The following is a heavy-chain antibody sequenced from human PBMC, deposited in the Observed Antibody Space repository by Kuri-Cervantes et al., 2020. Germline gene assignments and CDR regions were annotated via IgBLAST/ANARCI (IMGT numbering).Heavy chain of an antibody. D-gene: IGHD2-2*01. J-gene: IGHJ4*02. CDR1: GFTFSSYA. CDR3: AAPGGIVVVPAASFDY. CDR2: ISGSGGST. Sequence: GESLKIPCAASGFTFSSYAMSWVRQAPGKGLEWVSAISGSGGSTYYADSVKGRFTISRDNSKNTLYLQMNSLRAEDTAVYYCAAPGGIVVVPAASFDYWGQGTLVTVSS. V-gene: IGHV3-23*01.